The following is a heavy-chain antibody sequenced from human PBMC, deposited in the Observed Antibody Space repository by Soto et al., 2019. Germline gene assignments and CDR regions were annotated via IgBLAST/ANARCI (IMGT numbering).Heavy chain of an antibody. CDR3: ARYLKKDYDFWSGYYTEHYFDY. Sequence: PGGSLRLSCAASEFTFSNYAMSWVRQAPGKGLEWVSSISDNSSTTYYADSVKGRFTISRDNSKNSLYLQMNSLRAEDTAVYYCARYLKKDYDFWSGYYTEHYFDYWGQGTLVTVSS. CDR1: EFTFSNYA. J-gene: IGHJ4*02. CDR2: ISDNSSTT. V-gene: IGHV3-23*01. D-gene: IGHD3-3*01.